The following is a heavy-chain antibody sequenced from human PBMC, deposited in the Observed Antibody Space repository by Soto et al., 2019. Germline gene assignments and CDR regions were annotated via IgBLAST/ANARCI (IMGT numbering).Heavy chain of an antibody. V-gene: IGHV4-30-4*01. Sequence: LSLTCTVSGGSISSGDYYWSWIRQPPGKGLEWIGYIYYSGSTYYNPSLKSRVTISVDTSKNQFSLKLSSVTAADTAVYYCARGVVRNYVFDYWGQGTLVTVSS. CDR3: ARGVVRNYVFDY. D-gene: IGHD1-7*01. J-gene: IGHJ4*02. CDR2: IYYSGST. CDR1: GGSISSGDYY.